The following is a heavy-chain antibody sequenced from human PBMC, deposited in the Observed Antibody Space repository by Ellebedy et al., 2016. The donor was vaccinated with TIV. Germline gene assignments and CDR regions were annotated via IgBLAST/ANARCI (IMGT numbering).Heavy chain of an antibody. V-gene: IGHV3-7*03. CDR2: INQDESDK. CDR3: ARDRAAGLCDH. D-gene: IGHD2-15*01. Sequence: GESLKISXAASGDTVSVHWMNWVRQAPGKGLEWVANINQDESDKRYVDSVKGRFTISRDNAKNSVYLQMNSLRGEDTALYYCARDRAAGLCDHWGQGTLVTVSS. J-gene: IGHJ4*02. CDR1: GDTVSVHW.